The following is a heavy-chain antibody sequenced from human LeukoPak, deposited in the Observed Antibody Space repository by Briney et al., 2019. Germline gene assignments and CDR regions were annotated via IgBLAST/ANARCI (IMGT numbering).Heavy chain of an antibody. V-gene: IGHV4-30-2*01. Sequence: SQTLSLTCAVSGGSISSGGYSWSWIRQPPGKDLEWIGYIYHSGSTYYNPSLKSRVTISVDRSKNQFSLKLSSVTAADTAVYYCARGRDGYNYTDYFDYWGQGTLVTVSS. D-gene: IGHD5-24*01. CDR3: ARGRDGYNYTDYFDY. CDR2: IYHSGST. CDR1: GGSISSGGYS. J-gene: IGHJ4*02.